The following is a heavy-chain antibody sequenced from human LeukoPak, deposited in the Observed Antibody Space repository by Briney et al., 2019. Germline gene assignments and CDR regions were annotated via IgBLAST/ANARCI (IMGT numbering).Heavy chain of an antibody. D-gene: IGHD6-13*01. CDR1: GGTFISYA. Sequence: ASVKVSCKASGGTFISYAISWVRQAPGQGLEWMGGIIPIFGTANYAQKFQGRVTITADESTSTAYMELSSLRSEDTAVYYCARDGSSWYKVGYYGMDVRGQGTTVTVSS. V-gene: IGHV1-69*13. CDR3: ARDGSSWYKVGYYGMDV. CDR2: IIPIFGTA. J-gene: IGHJ6*02.